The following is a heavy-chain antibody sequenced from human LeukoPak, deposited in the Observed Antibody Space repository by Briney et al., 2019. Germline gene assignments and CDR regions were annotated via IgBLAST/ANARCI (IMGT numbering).Heavy chain of an antibody. D-gene: IGHD3-10*01. CDR3: ARDRSRELWFGELLY. J-gene: IGHJ4*02. CDR2: ISYDGSNK. CDR1: GFTFSSYA. Sequence: GGSLRLSCAASGFTFSSYAMSWVRQAPGKGLEWVAVISYDGSNKYYADSVKGRFTISRDNSKNTLYLQMNSLRAEDTAVYYCARDRSRELWFGELLYWGQGALVTVSS. V-gene: IGHV3-30-3*01.